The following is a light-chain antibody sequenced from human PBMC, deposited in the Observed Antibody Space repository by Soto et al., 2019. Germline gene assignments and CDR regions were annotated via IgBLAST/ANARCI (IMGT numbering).Light chain of an antibody. CDR3: QQYGDSPRS. Sequence: EIVLTQSPGTLSLSPGERATLSCRASQSINYLAWYQQKVGQAPRLLIYGASTRATGIPDRFSGSGSGTDFTLTISRLEPGDFAVYYCQQYGDSPRSFGQGTKVEIK. CDR1: QSINY. J-gene: IGKJ1*01. CDR2: GAS. V-gene: IGKV3-20*01.